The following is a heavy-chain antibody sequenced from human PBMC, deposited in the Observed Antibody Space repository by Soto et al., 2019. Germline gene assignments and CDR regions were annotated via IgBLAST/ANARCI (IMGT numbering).Heavy chain of an antibody. CDR3: ARRTVNIRTFYSGLKTHCFDY. V-gene: IGHV4-39*01. CDR2: IYYSGST. CDR1: GDSMSSSDYY. J-gene: IGHJ4*02. Sequence: ETLSLTCAVSGDSMSSSDYYWGWIRQPPGKGLEWIGSIYYSGSTYYNPSLQSRVAISVDTSKNQFSLKLKSVTAADTAIYYCARRTVNIRTFYSGLKTHCFDYWGQGAPVTAPQ. D-gene: IGHD6-19*01.